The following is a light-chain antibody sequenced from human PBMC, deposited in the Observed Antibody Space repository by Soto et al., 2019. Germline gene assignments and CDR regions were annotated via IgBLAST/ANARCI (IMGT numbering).Light chain of an antibody. Sequence: EIVMTQSPDTLSVSPGERATLSCRASQSVSSNLAWYQHKPGQAPRLLMYGASTRATGVPARFSGSGSGTEFTLSISSLQSEDFAVYYCQQYTAWPLTFGHATRVEIK. J-gene: IGKJ1*01. CDR3: QQYTAWPLT. CDR2: GAS. V-gene: IGKV3-15*01. CDR1: QSVSSN.